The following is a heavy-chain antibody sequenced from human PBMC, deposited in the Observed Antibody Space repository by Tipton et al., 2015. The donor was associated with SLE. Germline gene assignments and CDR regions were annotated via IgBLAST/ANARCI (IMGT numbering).Heavy chain of an antibody. Sequence: SLRLSCAASGFTFSTYSMHWVRQAPGKGLEWVAVISYDGSNKYYADSVKGRFTISRHNSKNTLYLQMNSLRAEDTAVFYCVRVLGSYYPMVVWGPGTTVTVSS. J-gene: IGHJ6*02. V-gene: IGHV3-30*04. CDR2: ISYDGSNK. CDR3: VRVLGSYYPMVV. CDR1: GFTFSTYS.